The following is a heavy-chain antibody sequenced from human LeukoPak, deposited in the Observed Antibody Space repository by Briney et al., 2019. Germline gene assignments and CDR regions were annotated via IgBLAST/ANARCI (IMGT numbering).Heavy chain of an antibody. V-gene: IGHV1-2*02. CDR3: ARVDQYDFWSGYYIY. Sequence: GASVKVSCKASGYTFTGYYMHWVRQAPGQGLEWMGWINPNSGGTNYAQKFQGRVTMTRDTSISTAYMELSRLRSDDTAEYYCARVDQYDFWSGYYIYWGQGTLVTVSS. CDR2: INPNSGGT. D-gene: IGHD3-3*01. CDR1: GYTFTGYY. J-gene: IGHJ4*02.